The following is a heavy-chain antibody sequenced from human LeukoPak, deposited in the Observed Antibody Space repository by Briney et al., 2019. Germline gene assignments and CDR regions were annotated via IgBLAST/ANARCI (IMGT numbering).Heavy chain of an antibody. CDR1: GGSISSSSYY. CDR2: IYYSGST. Sequence: SETLSLTCTVSGGSISSSSYYWGWIRQPPGKGLEWIGSIYYSGSTYYNPSLKSRVTISVDTSKNQFSLKLSSVTAADTAVYYCARYYDILTGYTGYFDYWGQGTLVTVSS. D-gene: IGHD3-9*01. V-gene: IGHV4-39*01. CDR3: ARYYDILTGYTGYFDY. J-gene: IGHJ4*01.